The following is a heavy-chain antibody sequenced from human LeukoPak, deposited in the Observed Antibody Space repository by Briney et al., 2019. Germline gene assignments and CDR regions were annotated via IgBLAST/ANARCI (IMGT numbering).Heavy chain of an antibody. V-gene: IGHV1-46*01. CDR2: INPSGGST. CDR1: GYTFTSYY. D-gene: IGHD3-10*01. J-gene: IGHJ6*02. Sequence: ASVKVSCKASGYTFTSYYMHWVRQAPGQGLEWMGIINPSGGSTSYAQKFQGRVTMTRDTSTSTVYMELSSLRSEDTAVYYCARDPPTYGSGSYYLLAPSSNPPGDYYYYYGMDVWGQGTTVTVSS. CDR3: ARDPPTYGSGSYYLLAPSSNPPGDYYYYYGMDV.